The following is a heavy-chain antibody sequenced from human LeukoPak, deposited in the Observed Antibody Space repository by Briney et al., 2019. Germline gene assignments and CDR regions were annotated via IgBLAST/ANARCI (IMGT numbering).Heavy chain of an antibody. V-gene: IGHV3-11*04. CDR1: GFTFSYYY. Sequence: GGSLRLSCSASGFTFSYYYMSCIRQAPGGGLEWVSYISSSCSNIYYADSVKGLFTISRYNAENSLYLQMHSLRAEDTDVSYCASDSRGYCSSTSCPDRRFDYWGQGTLVTVSS. CDR3: ASDSRGYCSSTSCPDRRFDY. CDR2: ISSSCSNI. D-gene: IGHD2-2*01. J-gene: IGHJ4*02.